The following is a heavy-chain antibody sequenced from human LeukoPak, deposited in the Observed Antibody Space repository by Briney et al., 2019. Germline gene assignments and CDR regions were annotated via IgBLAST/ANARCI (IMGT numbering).Heavy chain of an antibody. CDR2: ISGSWGST. CDR3: AKVPDSSGYLDWFDP. Sequence: GGALRLSCAASGFTFSSYAMSWVRQAPGKGLEGVSPISGSWGSTYYADSVKGRFTISRDNSQNTLYLQMNSLRAEDTAVYYCAKVPDSSGYLDWFDPWGEGTLVTVSS. D-gene: IGHD3-22*01. CDR1: GFTFSSYA. J-gene: IGHJ5*02. V-gene: IGHV3-23*01.